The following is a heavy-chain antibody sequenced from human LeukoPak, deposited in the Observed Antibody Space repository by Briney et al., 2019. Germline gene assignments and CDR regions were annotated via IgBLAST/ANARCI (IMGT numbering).Heavy chain of an antibody. CDR2: ISGSGSDM. Sequence: NPGGSLRLSCAVSGFIFSDYYMTWIRQAPGKGLEWVSHISGSGSDMSYADSVKGRFTISRDNAKNSLYLQMNSLRVEDTAVYYCTWPARFPSNWGRGTLVTVSS. J-gene: IGHJ4*02. CDR3: TWPARFPSN. V-gene: IGHV3-11*04. CDR1: GFIFSDYY.